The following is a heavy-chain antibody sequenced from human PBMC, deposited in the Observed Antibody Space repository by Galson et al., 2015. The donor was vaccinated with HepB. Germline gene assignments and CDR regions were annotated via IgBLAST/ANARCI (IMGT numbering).Heavy chain of an antibody. J-gene: IGHJ4*02. CDR2: IKKDGSEK. V-gene: IGHV3-7*01. CDR1: GFTFSSYW. CDR3: ATDWYLDY. Sequence: SLRLSCAASGFTFSSYWMTWVRQAPGKGLEWVANIKKDGSEKYYVDSVKGRFTISRDNAKNSLYLQMNSLRAEDTAVYYCATDWYLDYWGQGTLVTVSS. D-gene: IGHD3-9*01.